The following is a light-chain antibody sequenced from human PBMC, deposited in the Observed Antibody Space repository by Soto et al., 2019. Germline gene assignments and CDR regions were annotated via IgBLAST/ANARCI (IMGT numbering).Light chain of an antibody. CDR1: QSVLYSSNNKNY. CDR3: QQYYITPRT. V-gene: IGKV4-1*01. Sequence: DIVMTQSPDSLAVSLGARATINCKSSQSVLYSSNNKNYIAWYQQKPGQPPKLLIYWASTRDSGVPDRFSGSGSGTDFTLTISSLQAADVAVYYCQQYYITPRTFGQGTRLEIK. J-gene: IGKJ5*01. CDR2: WAS.